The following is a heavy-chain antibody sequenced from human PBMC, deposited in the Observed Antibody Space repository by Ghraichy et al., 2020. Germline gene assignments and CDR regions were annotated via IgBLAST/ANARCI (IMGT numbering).Heavy chain of an antibody. D-gene: IGHD6-13*01. CDR2: IDHSGSH. CDR3: ARSGAGGRYYYYSGMDV. J-gene: IGHJ6*02. V-gene: IGHV4-38-2*02. CDR1: GYFISSGYY. Sequence: ESLNISCTVSGYFISSGYYWGWIRQPPGKGLEWIGSIDHSGSHYYNPSLKSRVTISLDTSQNQFSLKLRSVTAADTAVYYCARSGAGGRYYYYSGMDVWGQGTTGTVSS.